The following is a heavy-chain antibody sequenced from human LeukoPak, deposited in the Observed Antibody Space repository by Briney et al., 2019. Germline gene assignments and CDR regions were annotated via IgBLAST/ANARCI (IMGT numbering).Heavy chain of an antibody. J-gene: IGHJ4*02. D-gene: IGHD6-19*01. V-gene: IGHV3-30*02. CDR1: GFTFSSYG. CDR2: IRYDGSNK. CDR3: AKVGYSSGWPLSY. Sequence: GGSLRLSCAASGFTFSSYGMHWVRQAPGKGLEGVAFIRYDGSNKYYADSVKGRFTISRDNSKNTLYLQMNSLRAEDTAVYYCAKVGYSSGWPLSYWGQGTLVTVSS.